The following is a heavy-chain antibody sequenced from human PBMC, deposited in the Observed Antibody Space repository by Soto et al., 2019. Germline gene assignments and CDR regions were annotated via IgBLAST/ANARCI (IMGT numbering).Heavy chain of an antibody. CDR1: GGSISSSNW. J-gene: IGHJ6*02. Sequence: PSETLSLTCAVSGGSISSSNWWSWVRQPPGKGLEWIGEIYHSGSTNYNPSLKSRVTISVDKSKNQFSLKLSSVTAADTAVYYCARGGRGYDFWSGYRYGMDVWGQGTTVTVSS. V-gene: IGHV4-4*02. CDR3: ARGGRGYDFWSGYRYGMDV. CDR2: IYHSGST. D-gene: IGHD3-3*01.